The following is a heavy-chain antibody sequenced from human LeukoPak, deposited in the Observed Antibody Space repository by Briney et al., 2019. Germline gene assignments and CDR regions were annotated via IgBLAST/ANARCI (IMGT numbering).Heavy chain of an antibody. CDR2: IYYSGST. Sequence: PSETLSLTCTVSGGSISSYYWSWLRQPPGKGLEGIGYIYYSGSTNYNPSLKSRVTISVDTSKNQFSLRLSSVTAADTALYFCPRHAAFADYQSHLTHFDYWGQGTLVTVSS. CDR3: PRHAAFADYQSHLTHFDY. J-gene: IGHJ4*02. V-gene: IGHV4-59*08. D-gene: IGHD4/OR15-4a*01. CDR1: GGSISSYY.